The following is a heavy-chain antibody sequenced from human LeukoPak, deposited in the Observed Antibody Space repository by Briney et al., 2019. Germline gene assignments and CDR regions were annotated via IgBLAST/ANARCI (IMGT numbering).Heavy chain of an antibody. V-gene: IGHV3-7*01. CDR2: INQDGSEE. Sequence: GGSLRLSCAASGFTFSNYWMTWVRQAPGKGLEWVAHINQDGSEEHYMDSVKARFTISRDNAKNSLPLQMNSLRAEDTAVYYCVRDGGVSGYDLLDYWGQGTLVTVSS. CDR1: GFTFSNYW. CDR3: VRDGGVSGYDLLDY. J-gene: IGHJ4*02. D-gene: IGHD5-12*01.